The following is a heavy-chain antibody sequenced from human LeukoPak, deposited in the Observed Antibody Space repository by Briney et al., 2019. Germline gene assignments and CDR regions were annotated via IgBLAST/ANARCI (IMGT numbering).Heavy chain of an antibody. Sequence: GGSLRLSCAASGFTFSSYGMHWVRQAPGKGLEWVSYISSSGLTTYYADSVKGRFTISRDNAKNSLYLQMNSLRAEDTAVYYCAREANYYGSGSSYYMDVWGKGTTVTISS. V-gene: IGHV3-48*04. J-gene: IGHJ6*03. CDR2: ISSSGLTT. CDR1: GFTFSSYG. D-gene: IGHD3-10*01. CDR3: AREANYYGSGSSYYMDV.